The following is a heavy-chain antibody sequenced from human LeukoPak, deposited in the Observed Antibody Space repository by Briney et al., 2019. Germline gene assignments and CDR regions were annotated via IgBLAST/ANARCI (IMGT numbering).Heavy chain of an antibody. Sequence: GGSLRLSCAASGFTVSSNYMSWVRQAPGKGLEWVSLIYSGGSTYYADTVKGRFTISRDISKNTLYLQMNSLRAEDTAVYYCASGYYDSSGYSVIGYWGQGTLVTVAS. CDR3: ASGYYDSSGYSVIGY. CDR2: IYSGGST. CDR1: GFTVSSNY. J-gene: IGHJ4*02. D-gene: IGHD3-22*01. V-gene: IGHV3-53*01.